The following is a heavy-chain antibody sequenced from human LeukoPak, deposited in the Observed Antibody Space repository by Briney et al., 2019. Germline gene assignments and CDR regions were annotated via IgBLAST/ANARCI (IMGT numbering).Heavy chain of an antibody. D-gene: IGHD5-12*01. J-gene: IGHJ3*02. CDR2: ISSSSSTI. CDR1: GFTFSSYS. V-gene: IGHV3-48*01. Sequence: GGSLRLFCAASGFTFSSYSMNWVRQAPGKGLEWVSYISSSSSTIYYADSVKGRFTISRDNAKNSLYLQMNSLRAEDTAVYYCASVYKAEWLRRGAFDIWGQGTMVTVSS. CDR3: ASVYKAEWLRRGAFDI.